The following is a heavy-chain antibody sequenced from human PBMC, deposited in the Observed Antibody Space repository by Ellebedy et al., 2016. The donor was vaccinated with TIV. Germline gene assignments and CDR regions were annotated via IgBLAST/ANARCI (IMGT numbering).Heavy chain of an antibody. Sequence: GESLKISCAASGFTFRTSGLSWVRQSPGKGLEWVSHISSGETIYQADAVKGRFSISRDNAKNSLYLQMSSLRVEDTAVYYCARDGGRSAWYTLDDWGQGTQVTVSS. V-gene: IGHV3-48*04. D-gene: IGHD1-1*01. CDR3: ARDGGRSAWYTLDD. CDR2: ISSGETI. J-gene: IGHJ4*02. CDR1: GFTFRTSG.